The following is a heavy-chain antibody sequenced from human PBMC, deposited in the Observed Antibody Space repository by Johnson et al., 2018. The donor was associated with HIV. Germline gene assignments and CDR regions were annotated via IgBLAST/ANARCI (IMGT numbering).Heavy chain of an antibody. CDR1: GFTFSDYY. CDR3: ARSPGFVSVLSGTVGRAFDI. V-gene: IGHV3-11*04. D-gene: IGHD6-13*01. J-gene: IGHJ3*02. CDR2: ISSSGSTI. Sequence: VQLVESGGGLVKPGGSLRLSCAASGFTFSDYYMSWIRQAPGKGLEWVSYISSSGSTIYYADSVKGRFPISRDNAKNSLYMQMNSLRAEDTAVYYCARSPGFVSVLSGTVGRAFDIWGHGPMVTGSS.